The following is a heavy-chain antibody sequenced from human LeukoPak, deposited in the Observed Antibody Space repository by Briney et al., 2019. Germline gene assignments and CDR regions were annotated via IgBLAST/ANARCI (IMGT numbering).Heavy chain of an antibody. V-gene: IGHV4-34*01. D-gene: IGHD3-16*01. J-gene: IGHJ5*02. CDR3: AREITFGGSTNWFDP. Sequence: SETLSLTCAVYGGSFSGYYWSWIRQPPGKGLEWIGEINHSGSTNYNPSLKSRVTISVDTSKNQFSLKLSPVTAADTAVYYCAREITFGGSTNWFDPWGQGTLVTVSS. CDR2: INHSGST. CDR1: GGSFSGYY.